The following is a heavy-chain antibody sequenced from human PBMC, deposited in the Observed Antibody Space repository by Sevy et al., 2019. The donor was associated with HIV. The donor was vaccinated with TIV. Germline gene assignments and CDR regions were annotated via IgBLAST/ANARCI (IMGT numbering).Heavy chain of an antibody. CDR1: GFALSGYS. CDR2: ISSTSSPI. J-gene: IGHJ4*02. D-gene: IGHD3-10*01. V-gene: IGHV3-48*01. Sequence: GGSLRLSCAGSGFALSGYSMNWVRQAPGKGLEWVSYISSTSSPIYYADSVKGRFTISRDNAKNSLYLQMNSLRVEDTAVYYCVRGKSSGAWELGFDYWGQGTLVTVSS. CDR3: VRGKSSGAWELGFDY.